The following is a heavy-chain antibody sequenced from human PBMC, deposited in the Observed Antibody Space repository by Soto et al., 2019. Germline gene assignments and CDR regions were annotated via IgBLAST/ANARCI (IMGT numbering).Heavy chain of an antibody. Sequence: GGSLRLSCAASGFTFSSYAMHWVRQAPGKGLEWVAVISYDGGNKYYADSVKGRFTISRDNSKNTLYLQMNSLRAEDTAVYYCARDWSSIVVVPAAWGYYYYGMDVWGQGTTVTVSS. CDR3: ARDWSSIVVVPAAWGYYYYGMDV. CDR1: GFTFSSYA. J-gene: IGHJ6*02. CDR2: ISYDGGNK. D-gene: IGHD2-2*01. V-gene: IGHV3-30-3*01.